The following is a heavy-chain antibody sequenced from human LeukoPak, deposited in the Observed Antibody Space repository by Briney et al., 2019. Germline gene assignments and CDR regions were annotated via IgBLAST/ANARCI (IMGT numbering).Heavy chain of an antibody. CDR1: EFTFSNCA. D-gene: IGHD3-16*01. CDR2: VSGSGAST. CDR3: AKRGGGVSNFDY. J-gene: IGHJ4*02. Sequence: GGSLRLSCAASEFTFSNCAMTWVRQAPGKGLEWVSGVSGSGASTYYADSVEGRFTISRDNSNNTLYLQMNRLRAEDTAVYYCAKRGGGVSNFDYWGQGTLVTVSS. V-gene: IGHV3-23*01.